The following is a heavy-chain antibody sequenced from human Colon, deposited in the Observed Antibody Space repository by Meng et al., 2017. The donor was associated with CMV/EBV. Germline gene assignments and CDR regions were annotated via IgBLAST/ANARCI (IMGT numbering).Heavy chain of an antibody. CDR2: VNMDSDST. V-gene: IGHV1-2*02. CDR3: ARAVADSYGLAV. CDR1: GYTGYY. D-gene: IGHD6-19*01. J-gene: IGHJ6*02. Sequence: ASVKVSCKALGYTGYYIHWVRQVPGGGLAWMGWVNMDSDSTRYAQKFQGRVTMARDTSLTSASMELSSLTSDDTAVYYCARAVADSYGLAVWGQGTPVTVSS.